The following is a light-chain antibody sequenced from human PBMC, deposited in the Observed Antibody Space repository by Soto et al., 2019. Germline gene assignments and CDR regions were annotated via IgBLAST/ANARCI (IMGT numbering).Light chain of an antibody. CDR2: EVN. Sequence: QSALTQPPSASGSPGQSVTIXCTGTSSDVGGYKYVSWYQQHPGKAPKLMIFEVNKRPSGVPDRFSGSKSGNTASLTVSGLQAEDEADYYCSSYAGINNLGVFGTGTKVTVL. V-gene: IGLV2-8*01. J-gene: IGLJ1*01. CDR1: SSDVGGYKY. CDR3: SSYAGINNLGV.